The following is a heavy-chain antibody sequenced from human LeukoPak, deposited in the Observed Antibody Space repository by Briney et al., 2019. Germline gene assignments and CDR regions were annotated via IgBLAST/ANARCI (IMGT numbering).Heavy chain of an antibody. CDR1: GFTLRTYW. CDR2: INSDGSTT. J-gene: IGHJ4*02. CDR3: ARAGSYYFEY. V-gene: IGHV3-74*01. D-gene: IGHD3-10*01. Sequence: GGSLRLSCAASGFTLRTYWMHWVRQTPGQGLVWVSRINSDGSTTNYADSVKGRFTVSRDNAQNTLYLQMSSLRAEDTAVYYCARAGSYYFEYWGQGALVTVSS.